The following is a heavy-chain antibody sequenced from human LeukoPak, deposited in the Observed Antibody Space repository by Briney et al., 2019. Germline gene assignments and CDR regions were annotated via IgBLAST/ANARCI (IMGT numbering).Heavy chain of an antibody. CDR3: ARQDDFGSGSTDPYYYYYMDV. CDR2: IYYSGST. CDR1: GGSISSYY. V-gene: IGHV4-59*01. D-gene: IGHD3-3*01. Sequence: SETLSLTCTVSGGSISSYYWSWIRQPPGKGLEWIGYIYYSGSTNYNPSLKSRVTISVDTSKNQFSLKLSSVTAADTAVYYCARQDDFGSGSTDPYYYYYMDVWGKGTTVTVSS. J-gene: IGHJ6*03.